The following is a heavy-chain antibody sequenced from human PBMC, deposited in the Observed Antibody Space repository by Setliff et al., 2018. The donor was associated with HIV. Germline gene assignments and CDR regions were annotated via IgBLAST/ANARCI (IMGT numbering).Heavy chain of an antibody. Sequence: SETLSLTCTVSDDSITGYYWSWIRQSPGKGLQCIGYIFESGTTNYNPSLRSRLTISLDTSEKQFSLKLTSVTAADTAIYYCARGRGFSSGSYTFDYWGQGTLVTVSS. J-gene: IGHJ4*02. CDR1: DDSITGYY. V-gene: IGHV4-59*01. D-gene: IGHD6-19*01. CDR3: ARGRGFSSGSYTFDY. CDR2: IFESGTT.